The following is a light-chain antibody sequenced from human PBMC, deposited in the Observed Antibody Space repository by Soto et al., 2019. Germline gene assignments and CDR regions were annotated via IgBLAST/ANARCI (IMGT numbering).Light chain of an antibody. J-gene: IGKJ5*01. CDR3: QQYGSSPRA. V-gene: IGKV3-20*01. Sequence: EIVLTQFPGTLSLSPGERAILSCRASQSVASNSLAWYQQKVGRAPRVLIYGASNRATGVPDRFSGSGSGIDFTLTITRLEPEDFAVYFCQQYGSSPRAYGQGTRLEIK. CDR1: QSVASNS. CDR2: GAS.